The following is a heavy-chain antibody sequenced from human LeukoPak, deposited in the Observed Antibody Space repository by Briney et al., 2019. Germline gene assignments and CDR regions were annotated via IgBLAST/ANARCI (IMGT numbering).Heavy chain of an antibody. V-gene: IGHV3-30*04. CDR3: SKGLYDSSGYYPTPDY. CDR1: GFTFSSYV. J-gene: IGHJ4*02. CDR2: ISYDGSNE. D-gene: IGHD3-22*01. Sequence: PGGSLRLSCAASGFTFSSYVMHWVRQAPGKGLEWVAIISYDGSNEYYADSVKGRFTISRDNSKNTLYLQMNSLRAEDTAVYYCSKGLYDSSGYYPTPDYWGQGTLVTVSS.